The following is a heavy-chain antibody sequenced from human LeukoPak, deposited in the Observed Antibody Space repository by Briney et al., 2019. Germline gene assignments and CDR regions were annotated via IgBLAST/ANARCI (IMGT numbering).Heavy chain of an antibody. J-gene: IGHJ3*02. CDR1: GGSISRSY. V-gene: IGHV4-59*01. Sequence: PSETLSLTCTVSGGSISRSYWSWIRQPPGKGLEWIGYIYYNGTTNYNPSLKSRLTILVDTSNNQFSLKLSSVTAADTALYYYARQYCTTTTCRTFDIWGQGTMVTVSS. D-gene: IGHD2-2*01. CDR2: IYYNGTT. CDR3: ARQYCTTTTCRTFDI.